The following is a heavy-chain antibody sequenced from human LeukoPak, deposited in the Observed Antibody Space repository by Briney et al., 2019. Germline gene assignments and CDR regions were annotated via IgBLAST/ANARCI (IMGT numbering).Heavy chain of an antibody. CDR2: INTNTGNP. CDR3: ARDSGYYDFWSGYYRVCYFDY. D-gene: IGHD3-3*01. V-gene: IGHV7-4-1*02. Sequence: ASVKVSCKASGYTFTSYAMNWVRQAPGQGLEWMGWINTNTGNPTYAQGFTGRFVFSLDTSVSTAYLQISSLKAEDTAVYYCARDSGYYDFWSGYYRVCYFDYWGQGTLVTVSS. J-gene: IGHJ4*02. CDR1: GYTFTSYA.